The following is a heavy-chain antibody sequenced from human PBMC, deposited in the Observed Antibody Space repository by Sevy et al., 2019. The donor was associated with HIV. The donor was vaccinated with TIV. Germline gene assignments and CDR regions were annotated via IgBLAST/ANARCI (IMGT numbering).Heavy chain of an antibody. D-gene: IGHD3-22*01. J-gene: IGHJ4*02. CDR3: ASGREYYYGNSGYFDY. CDR2: FDPEDGET. Sequence: ASVKVSCKVSGYTLTKLSMHWVRQAPGKGLEWMGGFDPEDGETIYAQKFQDRITRTEDTSTDTAYMERNSLRSEDTAVYYCASGREYYYGNSGYFDYWGQRTLVTVSS. CDR1: GYTLTKLS. V-gene: IGHV1-24*01.